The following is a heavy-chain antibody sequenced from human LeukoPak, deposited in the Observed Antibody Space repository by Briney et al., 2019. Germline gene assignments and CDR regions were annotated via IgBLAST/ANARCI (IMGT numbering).Heavy chain of an antibody. CDR1: GFTFSSYA. CDR2: ISGSGGST. V-gene: IGHV3-23*01. J-gene: IGHJ3*02. D-gene: IGHD2-2*02. Sequence: PGGSLRLSCAASGFTFSSYAMSWVRQAPGKGLEWVSAISGSGGSTYYADSVKGRFTISRDNSKNTLYLQMNSLRAEDTAVYYCAKVIVVVPAAITLGNAFDIWGQGTMVTVSS. CDR3: AKVIVVVPAAITLGNAFDI.